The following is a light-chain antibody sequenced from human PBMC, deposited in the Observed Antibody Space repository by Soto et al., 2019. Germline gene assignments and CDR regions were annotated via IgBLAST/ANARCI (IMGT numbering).Light chain of an antibody. Sequence: DIQMTQSPSTLSSSVGDRFTITFLASQSISSWLAWYQQKPGKAPKLLIYDASSLESGVPSRFSGSGSGTDFTLTISSLEPEDFAVYYCQQRSNWPITFGQGTRLEIK. V-gene: IGKV1-5*01. CDR3: QQRSNWPIT. CDR1: QSISSW. CDR2: DAS. J-gene: IGKJ5*01.